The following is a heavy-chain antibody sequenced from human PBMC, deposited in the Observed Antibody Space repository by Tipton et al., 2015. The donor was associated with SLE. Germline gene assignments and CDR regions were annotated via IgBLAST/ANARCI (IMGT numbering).Heavy chain of an antibody. Sequence: TLSLTCTVSGDSIRSSTYYWGWIRQPPGEGLEWIGYVSHSGSTNYNPSLRSRVSILVDSSKMQFSLRLYSVTAADTAVYYCARNDPVDVWGRGTLVTVSS. CDR2: VSHSGST. J-gene: IGHJ2*01. CDR3: ARNDPVDV. V-gene: IGHV4-61*05. CDR1: GDSIRSSTYY.